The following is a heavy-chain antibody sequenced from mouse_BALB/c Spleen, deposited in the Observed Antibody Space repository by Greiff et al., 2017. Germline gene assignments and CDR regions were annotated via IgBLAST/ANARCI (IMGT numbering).Heavy chain of an antibody. CDR3: ARQAGYRDYYAMDY. CDR2: ISSGGGST. V-gene: IGHV5-12-1*01. Sequence: DVKLQESGGGLVKPGGSLKLSCAASGFAFSSYDMSWVRQTPEKRLEWVAYISSGGGSTYYPDTVKGRFTISRDNAKNTLYLQMSSLKSEDTAMYYCARQAGYRDYYAMDYWGQGTSVTVSS. D-gene: IGHD2-14*01. CDR1: GFAFSSYD. J-gene: IGHJ4*01.